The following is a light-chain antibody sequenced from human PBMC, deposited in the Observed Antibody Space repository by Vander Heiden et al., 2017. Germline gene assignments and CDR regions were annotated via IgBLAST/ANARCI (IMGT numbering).Light chain of an antibody. CDR2: GAS. CDR1: QSLSSGN. CDR3: QQYGSATIT. V-gene: IGKV3D-20*01. J-gene: IGKJ5*01. Sequence: EVMLTPSPATLSLSPGEKATISCGASQSLSSGNLAWYQQKPGLAPRLLIYGASSRATGVPDRFSGSGSGTDFTLTISRLEPEDVAVYFCQQYGSATITFGQGTRLEIK.